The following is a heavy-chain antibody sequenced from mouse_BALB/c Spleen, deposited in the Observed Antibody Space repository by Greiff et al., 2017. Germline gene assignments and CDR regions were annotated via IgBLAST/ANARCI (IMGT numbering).Heavy chain of an antibody. CDR2: IWAGGST. CDR3: ARSYNGNYEYYAMDY. CDR1: GFSLTSYG. Sequence: QVQLKESGPGLVAPSQSLSITCTVSGFSLTSYGVHWVRQPPGKGLEWLGLIWAGGSTNYNSALMYRLSISKDNSKSQVFLKMNSLQTDDTAMYYCARSYNGNYEYYAMDYWGQGTSVTVSS. J-gene: IGHJ4*01. D-gene: IGHD2-1*01. V-gene: IGHV2-9*02.